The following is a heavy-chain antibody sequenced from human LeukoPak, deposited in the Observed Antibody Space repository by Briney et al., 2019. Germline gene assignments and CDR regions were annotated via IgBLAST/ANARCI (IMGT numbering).Heavy chain of an antibody. V-gene: IGHV1-69*04. CDR3: ARDRDGYTYTAFDI. D-gene: IGHD5-24*01. CDR1: GGTFSSYA. Sequence: ASVKVSCKASGGTFSSYAISWVRQAPGQGLEWMGRIIPILGIANYAQKFQGRVTITADKSTSTAYMELSSLRPEDTAVYYCARDRDGYTYTAFDIWGQGTMVTVSS. J-gene: IGHJ3*02. CDR2: IIPILGIA.